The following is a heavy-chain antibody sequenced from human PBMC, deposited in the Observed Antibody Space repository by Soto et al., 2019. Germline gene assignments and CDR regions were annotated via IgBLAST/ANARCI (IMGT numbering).Heavy chain of an antibody. CDR3: ASHVLLWFGPI. Sequence: EVQLVESGGGLVQPGGSLRLSCAASGFTFSSYSMNWVRQAPGKGLAWVSYISSSSSTIYYADSVKGRFTISRDNAKNSLYLQMNSLRAEDTAVYYCASHVLLWFGPIWVQGTMVIVSS. D-gene: IGHD3-10*01. V-gene: IGHV3-48*01. CDR1: GFTFSSYS. CDR2: ISSSSSTI. J-gene: IGHJ3*02.